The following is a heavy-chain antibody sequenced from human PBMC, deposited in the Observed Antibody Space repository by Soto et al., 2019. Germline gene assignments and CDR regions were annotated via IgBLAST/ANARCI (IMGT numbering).Heavy chain of an antibody. D-gene: IGHD1-20*01. Sequence: LQESGPRLVKPSETLSLNCTVSGDAISNYYWSWIRQTPGRVLEWIGCVHESGSTDYNHSLKGGVNIALNTSKSQFFLSLRSANAADTATYYCARGTRGVITCVCAWRGEGIPGTVSS. CDR2: VHESGST. CDR1: GDAISNYY. J-gene: IGHJ4*02. V-gene: IGHV4-59*01. CDR3: ARGTRGVITCVCAW.